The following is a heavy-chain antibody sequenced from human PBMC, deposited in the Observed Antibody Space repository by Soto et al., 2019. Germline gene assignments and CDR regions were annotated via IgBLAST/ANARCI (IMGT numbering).Heavy chain of an antibody. Sequence: SETLSLTCTVSGDSVSSGSYYWSWIRQPPGKGLEWIGYIYYSGSTNYNPSLKSRVTISVDTSKNQFSLKLSSVTAADTAVYYCASSYLSHSSAATDFDYWGQGTLVTVSS. V-gene: IGHV4-61*01. D-gene: IGHD3-22*01. J-gene: IGHJ4*02. CDR1: GDSVSSGSYY. CDR2: IYYSGST. CDR3: ASSYLSHSSAATDFDY.